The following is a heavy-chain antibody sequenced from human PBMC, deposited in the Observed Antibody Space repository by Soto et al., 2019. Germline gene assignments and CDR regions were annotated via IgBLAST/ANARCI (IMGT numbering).Heavy chain of an antibody. Sequence: SETLSLTCTVSGGSISSSSYYWGWIRQPPGKGLEWIGSIYYSGSTYYNTSLKSRITINPDTSKNQFSLQLNSVTPEDTAVYYCGRQPGHCGSTTCFGYYSVDVWGQGTTVTSP. CDR1: GGSISSSSYY. CDR2: IYYSGST. CDR3: GRQPGHCGSTTCFGYYSVDV. J-gene: IGHJ6*02. D-gene: IGHD2-2*01. V-gene: IGHV4-39*01.